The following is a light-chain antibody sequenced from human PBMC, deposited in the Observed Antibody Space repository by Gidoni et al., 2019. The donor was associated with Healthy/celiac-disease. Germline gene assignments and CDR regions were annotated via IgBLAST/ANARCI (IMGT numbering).Light chain of an antibody. Sequence: QSVLTHPPPASVTPGQRVTISCSGCITNIGSNTLNWYQQLPGTAPNLLIYSHTQRPSGVPDRFSGSKSGTSASLAISGLQSEDEADYYCAAWDDSLNGWVFGGGTKLTVL. CDR1: ITNIGSNT. CDR3: AAWDDSLNGWV. V-gene: IGLV1-44*01. CDR2: SHT. J-gene: IGLJ3*02.